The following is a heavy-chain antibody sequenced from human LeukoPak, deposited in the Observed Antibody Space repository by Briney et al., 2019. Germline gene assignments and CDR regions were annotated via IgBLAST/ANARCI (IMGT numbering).Heavy chain of an antibody. CDR2: ISTRDTFI. J-gene: IGHJ3*01. Sequence: PGGSLRLSCEASGFTFTTYSMTRVRQTPGEGLEWVSSISTRDTFINCADSVKGRFTISRDNAKNSLFLQMTSLRAEDTAMYYCARWKPRSDALDVWGKGTMVMVSS. D-gene: IGHD1-1*01. CDR3: ARWKPRSDALDV. V-gene: IGHV3-21*01. CDR1: GFTFTTYS.